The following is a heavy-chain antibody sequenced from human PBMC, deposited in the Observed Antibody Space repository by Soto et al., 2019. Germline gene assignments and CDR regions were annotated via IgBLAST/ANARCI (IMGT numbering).Heavy chain of an antibody. CDR2: ISYDGSNK. D-gene: IGHD3-22*01. CDR3: AREASSGYSFFER. J-gene: IGHJ1*01. Sequence: QVQLVESGGGVVQPGRSLRLSCAASGFTFSSYAMHWVRQAPGKGLEWVAVISYDGSNKYYADSVKGRFTISRDNSKNTLYLQMNSLRAEDTGVYYCAREASSGYSFFERWGQGTLVTVSS. CDR1: GFTFSSYA. V-gene: IGHV3-30-3*01.